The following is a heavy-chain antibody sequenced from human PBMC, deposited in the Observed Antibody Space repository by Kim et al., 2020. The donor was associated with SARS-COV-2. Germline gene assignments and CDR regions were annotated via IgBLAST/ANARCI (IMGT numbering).Heavy chain of an antibody. CDR3: ANRGYSYGYHFDY. V-gene: IGHV3-23*01. J-gene: IGHJ4*02. CDR2: ISGSGGST. Sequence: GGSLRLSCAASGFTFSSYAMSWVRQAPGKGLEWVSAISGSGGSTYYADSVKGRFTISRDNSKNTLYLQMNSLRAEDTAVYYCANRGYSYGYHFDYWGQGTLVTVSS. D-gene: IGHD5-18*01. CDR1: GFTFSSYA.